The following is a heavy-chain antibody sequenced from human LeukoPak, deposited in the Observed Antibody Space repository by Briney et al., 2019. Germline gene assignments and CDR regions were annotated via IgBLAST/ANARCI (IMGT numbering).Heavy chain of an antibody. V-gene: IGHV1-69*13. Sequence: SVKVSCKASGGTFSSYAISWVRQAPGQGLEWMGGIIPIFGTANYAQKFQGRVTITADESTSTAYMELSSLRSEDTAVYYCARANLSSGDRYYFDYWGQGTLVTVSS. CDR2: IIPIFGTA. CDR3: ARANLSSGDRYYFDY. D-gene: IGHD4-17*01. CDR1: GGTFSSYA. J-gene: IGHJ4*02.